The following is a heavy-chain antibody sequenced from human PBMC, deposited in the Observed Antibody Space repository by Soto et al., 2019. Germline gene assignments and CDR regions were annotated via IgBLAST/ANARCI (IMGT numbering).Heavy chain of an antibody. Sequence: GGSLRLSCAASGFTVSSNYMSWVRQAPGKGLECVSLIYSGGFTYYADSVKGRFTIPRDISKNTLYLQMNSLRAEDTAVYYCARQRGCSGDSCYYFDYWGQGTLVTVSS. D-gene: IGHD2-15*01. CDR2: IYSGGFT. CDR3: ARQRGCSGDSCYYFDY. J-gene: IGHJ4*02. CDR1: GFTVSSNY. V-gene: IGHV3-53*01.